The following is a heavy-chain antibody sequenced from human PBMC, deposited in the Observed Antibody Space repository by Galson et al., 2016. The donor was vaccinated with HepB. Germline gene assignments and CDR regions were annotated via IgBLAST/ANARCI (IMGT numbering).Heavy chain of an antibody. CDR2: ISYDGSNK. V-gene: IGHV3-30*04. Sequence: SLRLSCAASGFTFSRYSMHWVRQAPGKALEWVAVISYDGSNKDYADSVKGRFTISRDNSKNMLYLQMNSLRAEDTAVYYCARDSPLDVLRFLEWFSPYGMDVWGQGTTVTVSS. J-gene: IGHJ6*02. D-gene: IGHD3-3*01. CDR3: ARDSPLDVLRFLEWFSPYGMDV. CDR1: GFTFSRYS.